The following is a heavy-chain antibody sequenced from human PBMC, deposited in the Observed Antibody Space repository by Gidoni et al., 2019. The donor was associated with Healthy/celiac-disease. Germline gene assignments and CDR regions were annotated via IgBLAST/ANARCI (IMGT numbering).Heavy chain of an antibody. CDR3: ARDIHGNDVRGAGFDI. J-gene: IGHJ3*02. Sequence: EVQLVESGGGVVQPGVSLRLSCAASGFPFISYSRNWVRQAPGKGLEWVSDISSSSSYIYYADSVKGRFTIARDTAKNSLYLQRNSLGAEDTAVYYCARDIHGNDVRGAGFDIWGQGTMVTVSS. D-gene: IGHD1-1*01. CDR1: GFPFISYS. V-gene: IGHV3-21*05. CDR2: ISSSSSYI.